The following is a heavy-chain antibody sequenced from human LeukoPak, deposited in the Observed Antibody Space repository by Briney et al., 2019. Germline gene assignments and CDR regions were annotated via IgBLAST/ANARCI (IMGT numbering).Heavy chain of an antibody. V-gene: IGHV1-18*01. CDR3: ARDRRYIVGATEKAFDI. CDR1: GYTFTSYG. J-gene: IGHJ3*02. Sequence: GASVKVSCKASGYTFTSYGISWVRQAPGQGLKWMGWISAYNGNTNYAQKLQGRVTMTTDTSTSTAYMELRSLRSDDTAVYYCARDRRYIVGATEKAFDIWGQGTMVTVSS. D-gene: IGHD1-26*01. CDR2: ISAYNGNT.